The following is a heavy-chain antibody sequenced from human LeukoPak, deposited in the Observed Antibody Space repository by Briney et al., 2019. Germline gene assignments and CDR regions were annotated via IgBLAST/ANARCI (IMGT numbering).Heavy chain of an antibody. D-gene: IGHD4-17*01. Sequence: SETLSLTCTVSGGSINNYYWSWIRQPPGKGLECIGYVYYTGSTYYNPSLKSRVTISVDTSRNQFSLKLNSVTAADTAVYYCARDSSTVTTRHFDYWGQGTLVTVSS. J-gene: IGHJ4*02. CDR1: GGSINNYY. V-gene: IGHV4-59*01. CDR2: VYYTGST. CDR3: ARDSSTVTTRHFDY.